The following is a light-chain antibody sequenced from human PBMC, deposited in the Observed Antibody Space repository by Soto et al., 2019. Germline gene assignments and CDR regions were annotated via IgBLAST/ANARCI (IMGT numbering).Light chain of an antibody. CDR3: CSYAGADIFVV. V-gene: IGLV2-23*02. J-gene: IGLJ2*01. CDR1: SSDVGGYGL. CDR2: EVS. Sequence: QSVLTQPASVSGSPGQSITLSCTGSSSDVGGYGLVSWYQQHPGQAPRLIIYEVSKRPAGVSNRFSGSKSGHTASLTISGLLTEDEADYYCCSYAGADIFVVFGGGTKVTVL.